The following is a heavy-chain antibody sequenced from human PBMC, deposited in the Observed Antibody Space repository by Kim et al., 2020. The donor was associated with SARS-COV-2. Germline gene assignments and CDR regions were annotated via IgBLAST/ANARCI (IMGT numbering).Heavy chain of an antibody. J-gene: IGHJ4*02. D-gene: IGHD6-13*01. Sequence: GGSLRLSCAASGLTLRSYAMNWVRQAPGKGLEWASVIYSGCSSTYNADSVKGRFTISRDDSKNTLYLQMNSLRVEDTAVYYCAAIVSSWEIDYWGQGTLVTVSS. CDR2: IYSGCSST. V-gene: IGHV3-23*03. CDR3: AAIVSSWEIDY. CDR1: GLTLRSYA.